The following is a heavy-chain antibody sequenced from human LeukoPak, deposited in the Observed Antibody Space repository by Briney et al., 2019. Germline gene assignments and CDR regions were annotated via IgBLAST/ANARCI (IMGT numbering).Heavy chain of an antibody. J-gene: IGHJ4*02. CDR1: GFTFSSYT. CDR2: ISGSNSYI. V-gene: IGHV3-21*01. CDR3: ARALTTLTYEGY. D-gene: IGHD1-1*01. Sequence: GGSLRLSCAASGFTFSSYTMHWIRQAPGKGLEWVSSISGSNSYIFYADSVKGRFTVSRDNAKDSLYLQMNSLRAGDTAVYYCARALTTLTYEGYWGQGTLVTVSP.